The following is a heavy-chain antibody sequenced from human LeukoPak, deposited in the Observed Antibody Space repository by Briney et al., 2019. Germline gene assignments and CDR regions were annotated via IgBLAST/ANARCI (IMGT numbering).Heavy chain of an antibody. CDR1: GFTFSSFT. Sequence: PGGSLRLSCAASGFTFSSFTMTWVRQAPGKGLEWVSSISGSSTDIYYADSVKGRLTISRDNAKNSLYLQMNSLRAEDTAVYYCARATGYGGIGYWGQGTLVTVSS. V-gene: IGHV3-21*01. D-gene: IGHD4-23*01. CDR3: ARATGYGGIGY. CDR2: ISGSSTDI. J-gene: IGHJ4*02.